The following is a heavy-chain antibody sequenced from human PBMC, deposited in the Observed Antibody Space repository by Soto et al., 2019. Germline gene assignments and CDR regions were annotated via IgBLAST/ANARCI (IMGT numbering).Heavy chain of an antibody. CDR1: GGSISSSSHY. D-gene: IGHD5-18*01. CDR3: ARLVRTAMSS. J-gene: IGHJ5*02. CDR2: IYYSGST. V-gene: IGHV4-39*01. Sequence: PSETLSLTCTVSGGSISSSSHYWGWIRQPPGKGLEWIGSIYYSGSTYYNPSLKSRVTISLDTSKNQFSLILSSVTAADTSVYYCARLVRTAMSSCGQGTLVTVSS.